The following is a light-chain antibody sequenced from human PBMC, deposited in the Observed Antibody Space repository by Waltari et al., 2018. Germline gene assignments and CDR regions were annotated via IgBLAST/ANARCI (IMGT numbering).Light chain of an antibody. Sequence: QSVVTQPPSASGTPGQRVTISCSGSSSNIGSNSVNWYQQLPGTAPELLIFINNKRPSGVPDRISGSKSGTSASLAISGLQSEDEANYYCAVWDDSLNGWVFGGGTKLTVL. V-gene: IGLV1-44*01. CDR2: INN. CDR3: AVWDDSLNGWV. J-gene: IGLJ3*02. CDR1: SSNIGSNS.